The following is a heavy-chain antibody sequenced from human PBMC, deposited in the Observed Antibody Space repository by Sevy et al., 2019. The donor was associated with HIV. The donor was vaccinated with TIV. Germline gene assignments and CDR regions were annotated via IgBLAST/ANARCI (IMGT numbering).Heavy chain of an antibody. CDR1: GFTFSSYW. Sequence: GGSLRLSCAASGFTFSSYWMSWVRQAPGKGLEWVANIKQDGSEKYYVDSVKGRFTISRDNAKNSLYLQMNSLRAEDTAVYDCAREGNWGYVAQIDWFDPWGQGTLVTVSS. D-gene: IGHD7-27*01. V-gene: IGHV3-7*03. CDR2: IKQDGSEK. J-gene: IGHJ5*02. CDR3: AREGNWGYVAQIDWFDP.